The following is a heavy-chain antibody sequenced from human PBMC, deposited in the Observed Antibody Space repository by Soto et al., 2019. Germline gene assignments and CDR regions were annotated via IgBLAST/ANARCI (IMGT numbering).Heavy chain of an antibody. CDR1: GFTFTSYW. Sequence: EVQLVESGGGLVQPGGSLRVSCAASGFTFTSYWMSWVRQAPGKGLEWVANIKEDGSAKYYLDSVTGRFTISRDNAKNSLYLQMNSLRAEDTAVYYCAREDFYRFDYWGQGNLVTVSS. CDR3: AREDFYRFDY. V-gene: IGHV3-7*01. J-gene: IGHJ4*02. CDR2: IKEDGSAK.